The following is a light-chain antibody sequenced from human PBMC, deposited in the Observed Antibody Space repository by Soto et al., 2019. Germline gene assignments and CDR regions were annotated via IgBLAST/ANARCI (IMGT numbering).Light chain of an antibody. J-gene: IGLJ1*01. V-gene: IGLV2-23*01. CDR3: CSYAGSSTFYV. CDR1: SSDVGSYNL. Sequence: QSVLTQPASVSGSPGQSITISCTGTSSDVGSYNLVSWYQQHPGKAPKLMIYEGSKRPSGVSNRFSGSKSGKTASLTISGLHAEDEADYYCCSYAGSSTFYVFGTGTKVTVL. CDR2: EGS.